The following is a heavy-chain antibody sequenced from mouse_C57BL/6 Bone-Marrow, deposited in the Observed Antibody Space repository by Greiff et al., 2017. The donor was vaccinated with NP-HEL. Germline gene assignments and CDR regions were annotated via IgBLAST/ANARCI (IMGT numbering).Heavy chain of an antibody. J-gene: IGHJ3*01. CDR1: GYTFTSYG. Sequence: VKLMESGAELARPGASVKLSCKASGYTFTSYGISWVKQRTGQGLEWIGEIYPRSGNTYYNEKFKGKATLTADKSSSTAYMELRSLTSEYSAVYFCARRGIGLRAWFAYWGQGTLVTVSA. CDR2: IYPRSGNT. D-gene: IGHD2-4*01. CDR3: ARRGIGLRAWFAY. V-gene: IGHV1-81*01.